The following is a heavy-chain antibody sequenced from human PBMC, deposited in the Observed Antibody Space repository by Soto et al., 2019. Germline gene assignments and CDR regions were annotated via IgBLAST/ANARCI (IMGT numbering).Heavy chain of an antibody. J-gene: IGHJ4*02. Sequence: ASVKVSCKASGYTFTSYGISWVRQAPGQGLEWMGWISAFNGNTYYAQKLQGRVTMTTDTSTSTAYMELRSLRAEDTAVYYCARDIVDSSGYSMTFDYWGQGTLVTVSS. D-gene: IGHD3-22*01. CDR2: ISAFNGNT. CDR3: ARDIVDSSGYSMTFDY. CDR1: GYTFTSYG. V-gene: IGHV1-18*01.